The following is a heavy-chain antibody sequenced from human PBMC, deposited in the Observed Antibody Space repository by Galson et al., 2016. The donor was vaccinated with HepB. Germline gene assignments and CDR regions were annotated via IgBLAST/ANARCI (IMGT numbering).Heavy chain of an antibody. D-gene: IGHD1-14*01. CDR2: IYTSGST. V-gene: IGHV4-4*07. J-gene: IGHJ5*02. Sequence: SETLSLTCTVSGGSISSYYWSWIRQPAGKGLEWIGRIYTSGSTNYNPSLKSRVTMSVDTSKNQFSLKLSSVTAADTAVYYCAKEDLVDAFGARKYNTKYFDPWGQGTLVTVSS. CDR1: GGSISSYY. CDR3: AKEDLVDAFGARKYNTKYFDP.